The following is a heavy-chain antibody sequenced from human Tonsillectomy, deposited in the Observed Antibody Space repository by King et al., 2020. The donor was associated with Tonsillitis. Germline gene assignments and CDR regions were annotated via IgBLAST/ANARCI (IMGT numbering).Heavy chain of an antibody. V-gene: IGHV3-33*08. CDR3: ARAVYDFWSGYRNQYPEYFQH. CDR2: IWYDGSNK. D-gene: IGHD3-3*01. Sequence: VQLVESGGGVVQPGRSLRLSCAASGFTFSSYGMHWVRQAPGKGLEWVAVIWYDGSNKYYADSVKGRFTISRDNSKNTLYLQMNSLRDEDTAVYYCARAVYDFWSGYRNQYPEYFQHWGQGTLVTVSS. CDR1: GFTFSSYG. J-gene: IGHJ1*01.